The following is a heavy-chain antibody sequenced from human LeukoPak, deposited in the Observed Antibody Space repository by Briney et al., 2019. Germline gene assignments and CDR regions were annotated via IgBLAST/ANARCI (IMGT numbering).Heavy chain of an antibody. CDR3: ARMGSSSSGHYYYYMDV. CDR1: GFTFSSYS. V-gene: IGHV3-21*01. CDR2: ISSSSSYI. J-gene: IGHJ6*03. D-gene: IGHD6-6*01. Sequence: PGGSLRLSCAASGFTFSSYSKNWVRQAPGKGLEWVSSISSSSSYIYYADSVKGRFTISRDNAKNSLYLQMNSLRAEDTAVYYCARMGSSSSGHYYYYMDVWGKGTTVTASS.